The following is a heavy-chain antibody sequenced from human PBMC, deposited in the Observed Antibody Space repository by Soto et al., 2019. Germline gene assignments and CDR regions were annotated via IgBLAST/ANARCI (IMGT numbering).Heavy chain of an antibody. CDR1: GFSLSTSGMC. Sequence: VSGPTLVNPTQTLTLTCTFSGFSLSTSGMCVSWIRQPPGKALEWLALIDWDDDKYYSTSLKTRLTISKDTSKNQVVLTMANMDPVDTATYYCARIRRSTLRTYYYYGMDVWGQGTTVTV. D-gene: IGHD4-17*01. CDR3: ARIRRSTLRTYYYYGMDV. CDR2: IDWDDDK. J-gene: IGHJ6*02. V-gene: IGHV2-70*01.